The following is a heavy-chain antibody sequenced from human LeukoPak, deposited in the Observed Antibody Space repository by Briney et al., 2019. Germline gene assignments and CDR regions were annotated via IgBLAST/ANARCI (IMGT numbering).Heavy chain of an antibody. CDR2: MNLNSGNT. Sequence: ASVKVSCKASGYTFTSYDIDWVRQATGQGLEWMGWMNLNSGNTGYAQKFQGRVTMTRNTSISTAYMELSSLRSEDTAVYYCARAGAIHYYYYYGMDVWGQGTTVTVSS. CDR1: GYTFTSYD. J-gene: IGHJ6*02. CDR3: ARAGAIHYYYYYGMDV. V-gene: IGHV1-8*01. D-gene: IGHD4/OR15-4a*01.